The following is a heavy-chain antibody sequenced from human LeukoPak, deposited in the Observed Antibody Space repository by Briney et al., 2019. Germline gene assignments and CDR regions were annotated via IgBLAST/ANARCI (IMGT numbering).Heavy chain of an antibody. V-gene: IGHV1-2*02. CDR1: GYTFTDYY. CDR2: INPNSGGT. Sequence: ASVKVSCKASGYTFTDYYLHWVRQAPGQGLQWMGWINPNSGGTNYAQGRVTMTRDTSISTAYMELSRLRSDDTAVYYCAADRDSRAWVSAFDIWGQGTMVTVSS. D-gene: IGHD6-13*01. J-gene: IGHJ3*02. CDR3: AADRDSRAWVSAFDI.